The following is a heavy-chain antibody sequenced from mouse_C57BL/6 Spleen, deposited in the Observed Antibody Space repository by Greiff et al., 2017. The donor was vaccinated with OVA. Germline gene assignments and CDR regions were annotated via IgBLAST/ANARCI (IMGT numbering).Heavy chain of an antibody. D-gene: IGHD1-1*01. J-gene: IGHJ2*01. CDR2: INPNNGGT. V-gene: IGHV1-22*01. Sequence: EVQRVESGPELVKPGASVKMSCKASGYTFTDYNMHWVKQSHGKSLEWIGYINPNNGGTSYNQKFKGKATLTVNKSSSTAYMELRSLTSEDSAVYYCANYYGSSYPFDDWGQGTTLTVSS. CDR3: ANYYGSSYPFDD. CDR1: GYTFTDYN.